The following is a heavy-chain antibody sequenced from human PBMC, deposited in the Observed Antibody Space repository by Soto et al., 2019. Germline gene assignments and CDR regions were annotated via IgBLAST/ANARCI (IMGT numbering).Heavy chain of an antibody. V-gene: IGHV4-59*01. CDR1: GASLSSYY. D-gene: IGHD3-10*01. CDR3: ARTSGSTNDY. Sequence: SEALSLTCVVSGASLSSYYWSWIRQPPGKGLEWIGYIYYSGSTNYNPSLKSRVTISVDTSKNQFSLKLSSVTAADTAVYYCARTSGSTNDYWGRGTQVTVSS. J-gene: IGHJ4*02. CDR2: IYYSGST.